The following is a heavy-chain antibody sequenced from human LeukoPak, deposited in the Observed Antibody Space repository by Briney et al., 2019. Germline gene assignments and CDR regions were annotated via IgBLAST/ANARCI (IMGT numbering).Heavy chain of an antibody. CDR2: IIPISGTA. V-gene: IGHV1-69*05. D-gene: IGHD2-15*01. J-gene: IGHJ5*02. CDR3: ARVLRIGGAS. Sequence: GASVKVSCKASGGTFSSYAISWVRQAPGQGLEWMGGIIPISGTANYAQKFQGRVTMTRDTSISTAYMELSRLRSDDTAVYYCARVLRIGGASWGQGTLVTVSS. CDR1: GGTFSSYA.